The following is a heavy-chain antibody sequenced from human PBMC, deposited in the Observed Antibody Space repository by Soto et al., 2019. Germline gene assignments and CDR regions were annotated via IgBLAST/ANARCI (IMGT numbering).Heavy chain of an antibody. V-gene: IGHV4-59*01. Sequence: QVQLQESGPGLVRPSETLSLTCTVSAGSISSNYWNWIRQAPGKGLEWIGLIHHSGSTNYNPSLKCRGTTSLDTSKTQLSLKLSSVTAADTAVYYCTIGAGWTTDYWGQGTLVTVSS. J-gene: IGHJ4*02. CDR1: AGSISSNY. CDR3: TIGAGWTTDY. D-gene: IGHD6-19*01. CDR2: IHHSGST.